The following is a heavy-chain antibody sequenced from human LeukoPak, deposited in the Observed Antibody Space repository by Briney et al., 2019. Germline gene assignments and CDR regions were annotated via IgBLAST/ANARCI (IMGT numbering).Heavy chain of an antibody. J-gene: IGHJ6*03. CDR3: ARAIYAYDSSGYYYVTVYYYYMDV. CDR1: GGSVTSGNYY. D-gene: IGHD3-22*01. Sequence: PSQTLSLTCTVSGGSVTSGNYYWNWIRQPAGKGLEWIGRIYTNGGASYNPSLKSRVTISIDASKNQFSLKLSSVTAADTAVYYCARAIYAYDSSGYYYVTVYYYYMDVWGKGTTVTVSS. CDR2: IYTNGGA. V-gene: IGHV4-61*02.